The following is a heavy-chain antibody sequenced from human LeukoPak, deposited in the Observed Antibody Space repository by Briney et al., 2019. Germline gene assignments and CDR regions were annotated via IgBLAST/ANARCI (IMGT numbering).Heavy chain of an antibody. D-gene: IGHD6-13*01. Sequence: ASVKVSCKSSGYTFTSYYMHWVRQAPGQGLEWMGIINPSGGSTSYAQKFQGRVTMTRDMSTSTVYMELSSLRSEDTAVYYCARDSSSSWSDYWGPGTLVTVSS. CDR3: ARDSSSSWSDY. CDR2: INPSGGST. J-gene: IGHJ4*02. CDR1: GYTFTSYY. V-gene: IGHV1-46*01.